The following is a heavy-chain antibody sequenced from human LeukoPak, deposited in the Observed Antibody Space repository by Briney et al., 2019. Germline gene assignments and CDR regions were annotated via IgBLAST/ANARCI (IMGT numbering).Heavy chain of an antibody. D-gene: IGHD2-15*01. Sequence: SETLSLTCTVSGGSISSYYWTWIRQPAGKGLEWIGRISTSGNTYYNPSLKSRLTMSVDTSKNQFSLKLSSVTAADTAVYYCARGTRYCSGDTCQNWFDLWGQGTLVTVSS. CDR3: ARGTRYCSGDTCQNWFDL. CDR1: GGSISSYY. CDR2: ISTSGNT. J-gene: IGHJ5*02. V-gene: IGHV4-4*07.